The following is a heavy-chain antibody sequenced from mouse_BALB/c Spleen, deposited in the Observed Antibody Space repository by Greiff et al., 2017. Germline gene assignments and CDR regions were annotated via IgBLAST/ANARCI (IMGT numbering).Heavy chain of an antibody. V-gene: IGHV3-2*02. D-gene: IGHD2-4*01. CDR2: ISYSGST. CDR1: GYSITSDYA. Sequence: EVQGVESGPGLVKPSQSLSLTCTVTGYSITSDYAWNWIRQFPGNKLEWMGYISYSGSTSYNPSLKSRISITRDTSKNQFFLQLNSVTTEDTATYYCARSMITLYYAMDYWGQGTSVTVSS. CDR3: ARSMITLYYAMDY. J-gene: IGHJ4*01.